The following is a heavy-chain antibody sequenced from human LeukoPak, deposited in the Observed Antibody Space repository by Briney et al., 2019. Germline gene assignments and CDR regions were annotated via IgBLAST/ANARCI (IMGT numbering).Heavy chain of an antibody. CDR3: ATGGYSYRHYGTDV. CDR1: GYTFTTYG. J-gene: IGHJ6*02. Sequence: ASVKVSCKASGYTFTTYGISWVRQAPGQGLEWMGWITTYNGNTNYAQKLQGRVTMTTDTSTSTAYMELSNLRSEDTAVYYCATGGYSYRHYGTDVWGQGTTVTVSS. CDR2: ITTYNGNT. D-gene: IGHD5-18*01. V-gene: IGHV1-18*01.